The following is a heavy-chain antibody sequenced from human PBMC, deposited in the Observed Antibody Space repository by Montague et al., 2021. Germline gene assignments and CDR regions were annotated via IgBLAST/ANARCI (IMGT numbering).Heavy chain of an antibody. CDR2: IGGTSGVT. CDR3: ANSGGGGGSPRWAY. J-gene: IGHJ4*02. Sequence: SRSLSLSASGFLFSNYAMSWVRLAPGEGLEWVSLIGGTSGVTTYADSVKGRFTISRDNSKSTLWLQLNSLRAEDTGVYYCANSGGGGGSPRWAYWGQGTLVTVSS. V-gene: IGHV3-23*01. CDR1: GFLFSNYA. D-gene: IGHD2-21*01.